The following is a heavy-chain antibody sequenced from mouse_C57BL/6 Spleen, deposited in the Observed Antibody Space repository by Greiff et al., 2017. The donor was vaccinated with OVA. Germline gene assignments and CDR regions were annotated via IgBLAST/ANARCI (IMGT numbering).Heavy chain of an antibody. CDR2: INYDGSST. D-gene: IGHD2-4*01. J-gene: IGHJ1*03. V-gene: IGHV5-16*01. Sequence: EVKLMESEGGLVQPGSSMKLSCTASGFTFSDYYMAWVRQVPEKGLEWVANINYDGSSTYYLDSLKSRFIISRDNAKNILYLQMSSLKSEDTATYYCARDGRLPFVFDVWGTGTTVTVSS. CDR1: GFTFSDYY. CDR3: ARDGRLPFVFDV.